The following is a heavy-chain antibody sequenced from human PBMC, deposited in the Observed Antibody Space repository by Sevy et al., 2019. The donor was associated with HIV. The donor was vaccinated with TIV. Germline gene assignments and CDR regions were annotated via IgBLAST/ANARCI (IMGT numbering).Heavy chain of an antibody. V-gene: IGHV3-48*01. CDR2: ISGSGSTI. CDR1: GFTFSSYS. Sequence: GGSLRLSCAASGFTFSSYSMNWVRQAPGKGLEWVSYISGSGSTIYYADSVKGRFNISRDNAKNSLYLQMNSLRAEDTAVYYCARLSGYSSSWSYFDYWGQGTLVTVSS. CDR3: ARLSGYSSSWSYFDY. D-gene: IGHD6-13*01. J-gene: IGHJ4*02.